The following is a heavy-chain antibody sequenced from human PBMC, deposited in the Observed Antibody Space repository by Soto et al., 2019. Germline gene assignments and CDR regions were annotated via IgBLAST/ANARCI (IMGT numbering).Heavy chain of an antibody. CDR2: IDDSGST. J-gene: IGHJ6*02. D-gene: IGHD3-10*01. Sequence: AETLSLTCAVYGGSFSGCYWNWIRQPPGKGLEGIGEIDDSGSTNYNRSLKSRVTISVDTSKKGCSLKLSSVTAAETAVYYCARAATKTKITMVRGVIKAYCNYGMHXWGQGTMVTVS. V-gene: IGHV4-34*01. CDR1: GGSFSGCY. CDR3: ARAATKTKITMVRGVIKAYCNYGMHX.